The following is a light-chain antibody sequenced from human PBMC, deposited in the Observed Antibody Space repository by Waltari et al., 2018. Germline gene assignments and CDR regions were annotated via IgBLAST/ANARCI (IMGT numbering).Light chain of an antibody. CDR3: QQYYSIPPA. Sequence: DIVMTQSPDSLAVSLGERATINCKSSQSVLHSSNNENYLAWYQQKPGQPPKLLIYWASARTSGVPDRFSGSGSGTDFTLTISSLQAEDVAVYYCQQYYSIPPAFGQGTKLEIQ. V-gene: IGKV4-1*01. J-gene: IGKJ2*01. CDR2: WAS. CDR1: QSVLHSSNNENY.